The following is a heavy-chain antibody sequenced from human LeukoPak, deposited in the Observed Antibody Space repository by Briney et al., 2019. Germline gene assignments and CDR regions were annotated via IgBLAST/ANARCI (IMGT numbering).Heavy chain of an antibody. CDR3: ARPRGQWLVDY. Sequence: GGSLRLSCAASGFTFTGYYMHWVRQAPGQGLEWMGRINPNSGGTNYAQKFQGRVTMTRDTSISTAYMELSRLRSDDTAVYYCARPRGQWLVDYWGQGTLVTVPS. V-gene: IGHV1-2*06. CDR2: INPNSGGT. CDR1: GFTFTGYY. J-gene: IGHJ4*02. D-gene: IGHD6-19*01.